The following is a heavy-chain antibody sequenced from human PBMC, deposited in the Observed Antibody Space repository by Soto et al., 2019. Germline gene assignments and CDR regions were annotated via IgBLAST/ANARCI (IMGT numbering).Heavy chain of an antibody. Sequence: PGESLKISCPASGYSFTTYRIGWVRQMPGKGLEWMGIIYPEDSDSRYSPSFQGQVTFSADTSINTAYLQWSSLKASDTVMYYCARRSSYGFFDFWGQGTLVTVSS. CDR3: ARRSSYGFFDF. CDR2: IYPEDSDS. J-gene: IGHJ4*02. D-gene: IGHD5-18*01. V-gene: IGHV5-51*01. CDR1: GYSFTTYR.